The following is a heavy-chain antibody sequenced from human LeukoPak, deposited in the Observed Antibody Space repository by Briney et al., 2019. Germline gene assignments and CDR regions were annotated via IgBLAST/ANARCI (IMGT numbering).Heavy chain of an antibody. CDR2: ISTFNGDT. CDR3: ARAGPDIVVVVAATGGGYSFDY. J-gene: IGHJ4*02. CDR1: GYTFTDND. Sequence: ASLKVSCKTSGYTFTDNDISWVRQAPGQGLEWMGWISTFNGDTNYAQKLQARVTMTTDTSTSPAYMELRSLRSDDTAVYYCARAGPDIVVVVAATGGGYSFDYWGQGTLVTVSS. D-gene: IGHD2-15*01. V-gene: IGHV1-18*01.